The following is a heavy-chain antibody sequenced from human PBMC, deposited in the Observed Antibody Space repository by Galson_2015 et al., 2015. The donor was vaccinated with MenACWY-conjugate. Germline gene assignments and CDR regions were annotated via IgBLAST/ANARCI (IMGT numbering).Heavy chain of an antibody. CDR3: TTHKPDSWGGLLFHFYMDV. CDR1: AFTFSNAY. CDR2: IKSQTDGGKI. V-gene: IGHV3-15*01. D-gene: IGHD2-21*01. J-gene: IGHJ6*03. Sequence: SLRLSCAGSAFTFSNAYMSWVRQAPGKGLEWVGRIKSQTDGGKIDYTAPVKGRFTISRDDSKNTLYLQMNSLKIEDTAVYHCTTHKPDSWGGLLFHFYMDVWGKGTTVTV.